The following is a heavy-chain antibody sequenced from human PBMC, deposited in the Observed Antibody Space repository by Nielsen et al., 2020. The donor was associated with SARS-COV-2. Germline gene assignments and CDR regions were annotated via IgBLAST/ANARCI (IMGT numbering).Heavy chain of an antibody. V-gene: IGHV3-21*01. CDR3: AREEGGLSDY. D-gene: IGHD2-15*01. Sequence: WIRQPPGKGLEWVSSISSSSSYIYYADSVKGRFTISRDNAKNSLYLQMNSLRAEDTAVYYCAREEGGLSDYWGQGTLVTVSS. J-gene: IGHJ4*02. CDR2: ISSSSSYI.